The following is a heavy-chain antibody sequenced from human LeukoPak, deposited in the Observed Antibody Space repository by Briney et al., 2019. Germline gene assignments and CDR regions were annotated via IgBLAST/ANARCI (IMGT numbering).Heavy chain of an antibody. D-gene: IGHD1-7*01. Sequence: GASVKVSCKASGYTLSDHAIHWVRKAPGQGLEWTGVITPSDGTTGFPQKFQGRVTLTTDMSTGTVYMELSSLGSEDTAVYYCARGLRTGTSRAYFDIWGQRTLVTVAS. V-gene: IGHV1-46*01. J-gene: IGHJ4*02. CDR1: GYTLSDHA. CDR3: ARGLRTGTSRAYFDI. CDR2: ITPSDGTT.